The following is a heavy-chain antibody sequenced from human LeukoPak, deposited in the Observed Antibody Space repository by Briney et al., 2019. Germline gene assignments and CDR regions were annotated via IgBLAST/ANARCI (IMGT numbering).Heavy chain of an antibody. D-gene: IGHD2-21*02. Sequence: GGSLRLSCAASGVTVSSNYMSWVRQAPGKGLEWVSVICGGSTTYYADSVKGRFTISRDNSKNTLYLQMNSLRAEDTAVYYCARELRGGDSGYYFDYWGQGTLVTVSS. V-gene: IGHV3-53*01. CDR2: ICGGSTT. CDR1: GVTVSSNY. J-gene: IGHJ4*02. CDR3: ARELRGGDSGYYFDY.